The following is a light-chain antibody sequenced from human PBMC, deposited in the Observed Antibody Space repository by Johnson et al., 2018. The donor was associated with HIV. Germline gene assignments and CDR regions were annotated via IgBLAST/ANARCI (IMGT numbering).Light chain of an antibody. J-gene: IGLJ1*01. CDR1: SSNIGNNY. CDR3: GTWDSSLSAYV. Sequence: QSVLTQPPSVSAAPGQKVTISCSGSSSNIGNNYVSWYQQLPGTAPKLLIYDNNKRPSGIPDRFSGSKSGTSATLGITGLQTGDEADYYCGTWDSSLSAYVFATVTNVTGL. V-gene: IGLV1-51*01. CDR2: DNN.